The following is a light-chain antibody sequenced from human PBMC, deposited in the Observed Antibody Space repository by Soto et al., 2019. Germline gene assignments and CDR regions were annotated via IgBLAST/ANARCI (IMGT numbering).Light chain of an antibody. Sequence: QSVLTQPPSASGTPGQRVTISCCGTSTNIGSNNVNWYQQVPGTAPKFLIYGTSQRPSGVPDRFSGSKSGTSASLDISGLQSEDEADYYCAAWDDSLNGVVFGGGTKLTVL. CDR1: STNIGSNN. J-gene: IGLJ2*01. CDR2: GTS. V-gene: IGLV1-44*01. CDR3: AAWDDSLNGVV.